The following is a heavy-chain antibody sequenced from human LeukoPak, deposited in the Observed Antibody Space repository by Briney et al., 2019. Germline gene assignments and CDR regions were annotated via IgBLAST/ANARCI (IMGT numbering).Heavy chain of an antibody. D-gene: IGHD2-21*02. V-gene: IGHV1-18*04. J-gene: IGHJ4*02. CDR2: ISAYNGKT. CDR1: GYTFTSYG. CDR3: VRVLGDDYRIFFDY. Sequence: GASVKVSCKASGYTFTSYGISWVRQAPGQGLEWMAWISAYNGKTNYAQNLQGRVTMTTDTSTNTAYMELRSLRSDDTAWYYCVRVLGDDYRIFFDYWGQGTLVTVSS.